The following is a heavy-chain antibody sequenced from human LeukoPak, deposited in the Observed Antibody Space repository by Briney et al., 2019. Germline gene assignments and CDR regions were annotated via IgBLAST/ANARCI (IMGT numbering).Heavy chain of an antibody. CDR2: ISYDGSNK. CDR3: ARGAVWELLTSYDAFDI. V-gene: IGHV3-30-3*01. J-gene: IGHJ3*02. D-gene: IGHD1-26*01. Sequence: GGSLRLSCAASGFTLSSYAMHWVRQAPGKGLEWGAVISYDGSNKYYADSVKGRFTISRDNSKNTLYLQMNSLRAEDTAVYYCARGAVWELLTSYDAFDIWGQGTMVTVSS. CDR1: GFTLSSYA.